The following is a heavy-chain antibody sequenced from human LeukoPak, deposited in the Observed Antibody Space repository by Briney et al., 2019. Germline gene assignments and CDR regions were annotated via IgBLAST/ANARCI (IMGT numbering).Heavy chain of an antibody. D-gene: IGHD3-16*02. Sequence: ASVKVSCKASGYTFTSYGISWVRQAPGQGLEWMGWISAYNGNTNYAQKLQGRVTMTTDTSTSTAYMELRSLRSDDTAVYYCARDYYDYVWGSYRPGGYWGQGTLVTVSS. J-gene: IGHJ4*02. CDR1: GYTFTSYG. CDR3: ARDYYDYVWGSYRPGGY. CDR2: ISAYNGNT. V-gene: IGHV1-18*01.